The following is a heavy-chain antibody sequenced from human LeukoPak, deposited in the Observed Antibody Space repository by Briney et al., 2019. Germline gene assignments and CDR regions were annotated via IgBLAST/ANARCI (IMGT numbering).Heavy chain of an antibody. D-gene: IGHD6-6*01. CDR3: ARQSMSIAAPFDY. CDR2: IYYSGTT. Sequence: SETLSLTCTVSGGSISSGGYYWSWIRQPPGKGLEWIGYIYYSGTTYYNPSLKSRVTISVDTSKNQFSLNLISVTAADTAVYYCARQSMSIAAPFDYWGQGTLVTVSS. J-gene: IGHJ4*02. V-gene: IGHV4-30-2*03. CDR1: GGSISSGGYY.